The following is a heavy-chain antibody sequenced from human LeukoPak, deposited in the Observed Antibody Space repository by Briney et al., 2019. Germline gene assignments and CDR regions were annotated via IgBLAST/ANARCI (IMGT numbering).Heavy chain of an antibody. V-gene: IGHV1-69*04. CDR1: GGTFSSYA. CDR2: IIPIVGVV. J-gene: IGHJ4*02. CDR3: ASLQNSGSYYAEVLFDC. Sequence: SVKVSCKASGGTFSSYAISWVRQAPGQGLEWMGRIIPIVGVVDYAQKFQGRVTITADKSTSTAFMDLSSLRSEDTAVYYCASLQNSGSYYAEVLFDCWGQGTLVTVSS. D-gene: IGHD1-26*01.